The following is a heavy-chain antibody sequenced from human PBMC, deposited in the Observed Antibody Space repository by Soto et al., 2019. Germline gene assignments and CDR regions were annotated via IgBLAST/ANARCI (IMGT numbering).Heavy chain of an antibody. CDR2: IYYSGST. Sequence: QVQLQESGPGLVKPSETLSLTCTVSGGSISSYYWSWIRQPPGKGLEWIGYIYYSGSTNYNPSLKSRVSISVDTSKNLFSLKLSSVTAADTAVYYCARSELYGDYSQLFDYWGQGTLVTVSS. V-gene: IGHV4-59*08. J-gene: IGHJ4*02. CDR3: ARSELYGDYSQLFDY. CDR1: GGSISSYY. D-gene: IGHD4-17*01.